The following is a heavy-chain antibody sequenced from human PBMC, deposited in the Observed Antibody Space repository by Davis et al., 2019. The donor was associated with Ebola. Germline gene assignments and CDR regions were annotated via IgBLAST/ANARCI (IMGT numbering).Heavy chain of an antibody. J-gene: IGHJ4*02. CDR3: ARGYSDY. CDR2: INSDGSST. Sequence: GESLKISCAASGFTFDDYAMHWVRQAPGKGLVWVSRINSDGSSTSYADSVKGRFTISRDNAKNTLYLQMNSLRAEDTAVYYCARGYSDYWGQGTLVTVSS. D-gene: IGHD2-15*01. CDR1: GFTFDDYA. V-gene: IGHV3-74*01.